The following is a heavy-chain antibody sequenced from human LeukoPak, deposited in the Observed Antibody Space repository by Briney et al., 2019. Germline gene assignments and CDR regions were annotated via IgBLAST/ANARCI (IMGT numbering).Heavy chain of an antibody. CDR2: VSSSGGST. CDR1: GFTFSSYA. J-gene: IGHJ4*02. CDR3: AKEGRKTGNTYGYEYDC. Sequence: GGSLRLSCAASGFTFSSYAMSWVRQAPGKGLEWASAVSSSGGSTNYADYVKGQFTISRDNSKNTVYLHMNNLRAEDTAVYYCAKEGRKTGNTYGYEYDCWGQGTLVTVSS. V-gene: IGHV3-23*01. D-gene: IGHD5-18*01.